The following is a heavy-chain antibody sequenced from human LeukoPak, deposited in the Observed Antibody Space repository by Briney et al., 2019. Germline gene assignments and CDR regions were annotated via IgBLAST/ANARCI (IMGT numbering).Heavy chain of an antibody. J-gene: IGHJ6*02. CDR3: ATYIQRPPGMDV. D-gene: IGHD2-15*01. V-gene: IGHV3-23*01. CDR1: GLTFSDYR. Sequence: PGGSLRLSCAVTGLTFSDYRMIWVRQAPAKRLQSVAVTPAADDVIQYADSVKARFTISTDNSKNTLYLQLNSLRAEDTALYFCATYIQRPPGMDVWGQGTTVTVSS. CDR2: TPAADDVI.